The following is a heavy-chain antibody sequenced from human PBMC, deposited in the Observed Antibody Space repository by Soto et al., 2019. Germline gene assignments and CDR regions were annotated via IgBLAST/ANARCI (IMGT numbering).Heavy chain of an antibody. CDR1: GGSISSSSYY. Sequence: PSETLSFTCTVSGGSISSSSYYWGWIRQPPGKGLEWIGSIYYSGSTYYNPSLKSRVTISVDTSKNQFSLKLSSVTAADTAVYYCARTTITMILVVITVFDYWGQGTLVTVSS. CDR2: IYYSGST. J-gene: IGHJ4*02. V-gene: IGHV4-39*01. CDR3: ARTTITMILVVITVFDY. D-gene: IGHD3-22*01.